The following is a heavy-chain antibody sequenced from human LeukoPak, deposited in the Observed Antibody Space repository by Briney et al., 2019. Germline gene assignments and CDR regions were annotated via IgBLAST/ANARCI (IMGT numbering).Heavy chain of an antibody. D-gene: IGHD3-10*01. V-gene: IGHV3-7*01. J-gene: IGHJ2*01. CDR3: AREVRFRAYFDL. CDR2: IKQDGSEK. Sequence: GGSLRLSCAASGFTFSSYWMSWVRQAPGEGLEWVANIKQDGSEKYSVDSVKGRFTISRDNAKNSLYLQMNSLRAEDTAVYYCAREVRFRAYFDLWGRGTLVTVSS. CDR1: GFTFSSYW.